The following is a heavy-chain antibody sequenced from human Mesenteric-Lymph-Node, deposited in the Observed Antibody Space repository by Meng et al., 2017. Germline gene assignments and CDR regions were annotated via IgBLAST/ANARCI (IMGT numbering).Heavy chain of an antibody. CDR2: INQSGST. J-gene: IGHJ4*02. CDR3: ARSVRYFDSWTGASYYFDS. V-gene: IGHV4-34*01. Sequence: SETLSLTCVVYGGSFRDSYWSWIRQPPGRGLEWIGEINQSGSTNYNPSLKSRVTMSAGTSEKQFSLGVTSVTAADTAVYYCARSVRYFDSWTGASYYFDSWGQGTLVTVSS. D-gene: IGHD3/OR15-3a*01. CDR1: GGSFRDSY.